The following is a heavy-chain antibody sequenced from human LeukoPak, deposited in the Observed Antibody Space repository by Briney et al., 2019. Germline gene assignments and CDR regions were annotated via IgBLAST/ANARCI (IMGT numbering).Heavy chain of an antibody. CDR1: GFTFSTFA. Sequence: GGSLRLSCAAAGFTFSTFAMSWVRLAPGKGLEWVSSISSAGDNTYSADSVKGRFTISRDNSKNTLFLQMTSLRADDTAVYYCARDLAVSWGQGTLVTVSS. CDR2: ISSAGDNT. J-gene: IGHJ4*02. V-gene: IGHV3-23*01. CDR3: ARDLAVS.